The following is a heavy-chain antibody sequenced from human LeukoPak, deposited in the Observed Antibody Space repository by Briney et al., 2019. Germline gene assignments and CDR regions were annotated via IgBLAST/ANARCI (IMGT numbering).Heavy chain of an antibody. J-gene: IGHJ6*03. CDR2: IWCDGSTK. Sequence: PGGSLRLSCAASEFTFSYYCMRWVRQAPGKGLEWVAFIWCDGSTKYYADSVNGRCTISRDNSKNTLYLQMNSLRAEEAAAYYYSQDPCSGGSCYSYYYSSYMDVWGKGTTVTVSS. CDR1: EFTFSYYC. CDR3: SQDPCSGGSCYSYYYSSYMDV. V-gene: IGHV3-30*02. D-gene: IGHD2-15*01.